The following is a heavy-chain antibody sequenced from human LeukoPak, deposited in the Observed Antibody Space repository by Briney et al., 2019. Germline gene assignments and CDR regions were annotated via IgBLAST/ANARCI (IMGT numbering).Heavy chain of an antibody. CDR1: GYRFSDYW. Sequence: GESLKISCKGSGYRFSDYWIGWVRQMPGKGLEWMGIIYPDDSDTRYSPSFQGQVTFSADKSTSTAYLQWSSLKASDTAMYYCAKYDYDRSVGPFDYWGQGTLVTVSS. CDR3: AKYDYDRSVGPFDY. D-gene: IGHD3-22*01. J-gene: IGHJ4*02. CDR2: IYPDDSDT. V-gene: IGHV5-51*01.